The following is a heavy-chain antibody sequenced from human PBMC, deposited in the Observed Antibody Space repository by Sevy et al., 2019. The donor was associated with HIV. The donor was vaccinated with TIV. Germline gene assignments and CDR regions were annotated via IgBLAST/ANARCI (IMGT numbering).Heavy chain of an antibody. J-gene: IGHJ4*02. CDR3: ASSGPAGHD. V-gene: IGHV3-53*01. D-gene: IGHD2-2*01. Sequence: GGSLRLSCAASGFTVSNNFVTWVRQAPGKGLEWVSFIYIDGRTYYADSVKGRFTISRDNSKNMVYLQLNSLRDEDTAGYFCASSGPAGHDWRQGTLVTVSS. CDR2: IYIDGRT. CDR1: GFTVSNNF.